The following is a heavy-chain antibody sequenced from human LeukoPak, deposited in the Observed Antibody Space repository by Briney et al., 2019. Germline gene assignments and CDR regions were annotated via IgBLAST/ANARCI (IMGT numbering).Heavy chain of an antibody. V-gene: IGHV1-2*02. Sequence: EASVKVSCKASGYTFTGYYMHWVRQAPGQGLEWMGWINPNSGGTNYAQKFQGRVTMTRDASISTAYMELSRLRSDDTAVYYCARRTRTGFYYYYYGMDVWGQGTTVTVSS. J-gene: IGHJ6*02. CDR1: GYTFTGYY. D-gene: IGHD1-1*01. CDR2: INPNSGGT. CDR3: ARRTRTGFYYYYYGMDV.